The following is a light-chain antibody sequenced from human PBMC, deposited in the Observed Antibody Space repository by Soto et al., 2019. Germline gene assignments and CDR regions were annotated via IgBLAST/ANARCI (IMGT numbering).Light chain of an antibody. V-gene: IGLV2-11*01. Sequence: QSVLTQPRSVSGSPGQSVTISCTGTSSDVGGYNYVSWYQQHPGKAPKLMIYDVSKRPSGVPDRFSGSKSGNTASLTISGLQAEDEADYYCCSYAGSYTRYVFGTGTKVTAL. CDR1: SSDVGGYNY. CDR2: DVS. CDR3: CSYAGSYTRYV. J-gene: IGLJ1*01.